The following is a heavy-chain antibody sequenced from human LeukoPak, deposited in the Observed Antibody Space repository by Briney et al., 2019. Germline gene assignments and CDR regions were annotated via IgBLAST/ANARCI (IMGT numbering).Heavy chain of an antibody. J-gene: IGHJ6*03. D-gene: IGHD2-15*01. CDR3: GRDALVGYFSYYYMDV. V-gene: IGHV4-4*07. CDR2: IVTSGST. Sequence: SETLSLTCTVSGGSISGYYWGWIRQPAGKGLEWIGRIVTSGSTNYNPSLKSRVTMSVDTSKSQFSLKLSSVTAADTAVYYCGRDALVGYFSYYYMDVWGKGTTVTVSS. CDR1: GGSISGYY.